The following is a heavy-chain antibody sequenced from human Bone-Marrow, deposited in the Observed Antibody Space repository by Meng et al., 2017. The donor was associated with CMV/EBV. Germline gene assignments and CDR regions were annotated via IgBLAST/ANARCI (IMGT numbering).Heavy chain of an antibody. CDR1: GYTFTSYG. J-gene: IGHJ5*02. D-gene: IGHD3-3*01. Sequence: ASVKVSCKASGYTFTSYGISWVRQATGQGLEWMGWISAYNGNTNYAQKLQGRVTMTTDTSTSTAYMELRRLRSDDTAVYYCARAVEGFWSGSEFDPWGQGTLVTVSS. CDR2: ISAYNGNT. V-gene: IGHV1-18*01. CDR3: ARAVEGFWSGSEFDP.